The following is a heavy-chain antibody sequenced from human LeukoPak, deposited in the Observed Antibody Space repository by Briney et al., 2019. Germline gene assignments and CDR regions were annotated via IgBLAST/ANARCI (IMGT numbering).Heavy chain of an antibody. V-gene: IGHV1-46*03. CDR1: GYTFTSYY. CDR2: INPSGGST. D-gene: IGHD5-24*01. CDR3: ARDLKRWLQSDAFDI. J-gene: IGHJ3*02. Sequence: GASVKVSCKASGYTFTSYYMHWVRQAPGQGLEWMGIINPSGGSTSYAQKFQGRVTMTRDTSTSTVYMELSSLRSEDTAAYYCARDLKRWLQSDAFDIWGQGTMVTVSS.